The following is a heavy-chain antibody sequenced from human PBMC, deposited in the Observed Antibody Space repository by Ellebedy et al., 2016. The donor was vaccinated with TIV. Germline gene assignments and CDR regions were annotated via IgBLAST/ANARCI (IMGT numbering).Heavy chain of an antibody. CDR1: GFTFSTYV. V-gene: IGHV3-30-3*01. D-gene: IGHD3-22*01. CDR2: ISYDGGHK. J-gene: IGHJ4*02. Sequence: GGSLRLSCAASGFTFSTYVMHWVRQAPGKGLEWVTVISYDGGHKYYADSVKGRFTITRENFKNTVYLQMDRLKAEDTAVYYCTKATSSGFNYDRVGSDYWGQGALVTVSS. CDR3: TKATSSGFNYDRVGSDY.